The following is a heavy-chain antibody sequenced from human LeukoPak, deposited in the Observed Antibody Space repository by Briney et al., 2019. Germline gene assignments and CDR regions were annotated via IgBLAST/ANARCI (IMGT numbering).Heavy chain of an antibody. CDR3: ASGGLYCCSTSCYTAGYYYGMDV. V-gene: IGHV1-69*04. Sequence: SVKVSCKASGGTFSSYAISWVRQAPGQGLEWMGRIIPIFGIANYAQKFQGRVTITADKSTSTAYMELSSLRSEDTAVYYCASGGLYCCSTSCYTAGYYYGMDVWGQGTTVTVSS. CDR1: GGTFSSYA. J-gene: IGHJ6*02. CDR2: IIPIFGIA. D-gene: IGHD2-2*02.